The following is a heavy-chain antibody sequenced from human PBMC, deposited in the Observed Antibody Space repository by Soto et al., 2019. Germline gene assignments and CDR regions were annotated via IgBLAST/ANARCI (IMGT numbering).Heavy chain of an antibody. CDR3: ASGSYSSSWYVWFDP. J-gene: IGHJ5*02. V-gene: IGHV4-31*03. CDR1: GGSISSGGYY. CDR2: IYYSGSS. Sequence: QVQLQESGPGLVKPSQTLSLTCTVSGGSISSGGYYWSWIRQHPGKGLEWIGYIYYSGSSYYNPSLKSRVTISVDTSKNQFSLKLSSVTAADTAVYYCASGSYSSSWYVWFDPWGQGTLVTVSS. D-gene: IGHD6-13*01.